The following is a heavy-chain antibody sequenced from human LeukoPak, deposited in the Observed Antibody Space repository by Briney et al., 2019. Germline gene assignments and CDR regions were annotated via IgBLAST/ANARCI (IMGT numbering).Heavy chain of an antibody. CDR3: ARGGPAAGRFDY. V-gene: IGHV3-66*01. J-gene: IGHJ4*02. Sequence: GGTLRLSCAASGFTVSSNYMSWVPQAPGKGWEWVSVIYSGGSTDYADSAKRRFPISRDNSKNTLCLQMNSPRAEDTAVYYCARGGPAAGRFDYWGQGALVTLS. CDR1: GFTVSSNY. CDR2: IYSGGST. D-gene: IGHD6-13*01.